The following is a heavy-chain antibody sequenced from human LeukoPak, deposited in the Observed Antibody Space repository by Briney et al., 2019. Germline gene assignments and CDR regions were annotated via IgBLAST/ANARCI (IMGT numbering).Heavy chain of an antibody. CDR3: AREGVYYDILAAYYRPYYFDF. J-gene: IGHJ4*02. CDR1: GGAFSGYY. CDR2: INHGGST. D-gene: IGHD3-9*01. V-gene: IGHV4-34*01. Sequence: KPSETLSLTCAVYGGAFSGYYWGWVRQPPGEGLEGIGEINHGGSTNYNPSLKSRLTISVDTSKNQFSLKLSSVTAADTAVYYCAREGVYYDILAAYYRPYYFDFWGQGTLVTVYS.